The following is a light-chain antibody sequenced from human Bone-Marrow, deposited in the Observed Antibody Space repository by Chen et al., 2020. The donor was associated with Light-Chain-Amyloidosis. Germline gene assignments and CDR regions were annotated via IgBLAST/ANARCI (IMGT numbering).Light chain of an antibody. CDR1: NIGSTS. CDR2: DDS. CDR3: QVWDRSSDRPV. Sequence: SYVLTQPSSVSVAPGQTATIACGGNNIGSTSVHWYQHTPGQAPLLVVNDDSDRPSGIPERLSGANSGNPATLTISGVEAGDEADYYCQVWDRSSDRPVFGGGTKLTVL. J-gene: IGLJ3*02. V-gene: IGLV3-21*02.